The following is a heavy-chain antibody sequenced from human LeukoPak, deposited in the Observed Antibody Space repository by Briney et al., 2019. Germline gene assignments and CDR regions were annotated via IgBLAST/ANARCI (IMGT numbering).Heavy chain of an antibody. CDR3: ASSSPAAGKNHYYFDY. D-gene: IGHD6-13*01. CDR1: GYTFTGYY. J-gene: IGHJ4*02. CDR2: INPNSGGT. V-gene: IGHV1-2*02. Sequence: ASVKVSCKASGYTFTGYYMHWVRQAPGQGLEWMGWINPNSGGTNYAQKFQGRVTITADKSTSTAYMELSSLRSEDTAVYYCASSSPAAGKNHYYFDYWGQGTLVTVSS.